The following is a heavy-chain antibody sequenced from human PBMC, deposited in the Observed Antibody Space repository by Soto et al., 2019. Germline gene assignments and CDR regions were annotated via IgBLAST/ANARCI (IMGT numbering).Heavy chain of an antibody. Sequence: GGSLRLSCATSGFPFSIYWMSWVRQAPGRGLEWVANIRQDGGETYYVDSVRGRFTISRDNAVNSLYLQMTNLRPDDTAVYYCVRETQIFYFKYGGRGSRATVP. CDR2: IRQDGGET. V-gene: IGHV3-7*01. D-gene: IGHD3-3*01. CDR3: VRETQIFYFKY. J-gene: IGHJ4*02. CDR1: GFPFSIYW.